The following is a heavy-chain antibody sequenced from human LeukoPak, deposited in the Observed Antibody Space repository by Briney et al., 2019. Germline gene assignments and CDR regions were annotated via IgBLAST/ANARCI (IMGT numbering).Heavy chain of an antibody. CDR1: EFTFTSYE. J-gene: IGHJ4*02. CDR3: ARDSTNSFDY. Sequence: GGSLRLSCAASEFTFTSYELNWVRQAPGKGLEWVSYISSSGNTISYADSVKGRFTISRDNAKNSLYLQMNSLRDEDTAVYYCARDSTNSFDYWGQGALVTVSS. CDR2: ISSSGNTI. V-gene: IGHV3-48*03.